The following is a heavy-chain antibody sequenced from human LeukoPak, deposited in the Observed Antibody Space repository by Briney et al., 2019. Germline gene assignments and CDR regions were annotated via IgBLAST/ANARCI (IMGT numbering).Heavy chain of an antibody. J-gene: IGHJ4*02. Sequence: GGSLRLSCAASGFIFSDYYMSWIRQAPGKGLEWVSYISGSTTYTNYADSVKGRFTISRDNAKNSLYLQMSSLRAEDTALYYCAKDMGSAAGNLDYWGQGTLVTVSS. CDR2: ISGSTTYT. CDR3: AKDMGSAAGNLDY. V-gene: IGHV3-11*05. D-gene: IGHD6-19*01. CDR1: GFIFSDYY.